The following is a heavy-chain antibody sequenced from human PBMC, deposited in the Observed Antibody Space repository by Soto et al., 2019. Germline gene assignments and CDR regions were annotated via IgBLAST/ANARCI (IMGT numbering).Heavy chain of an antibody. J-gene: IGHJ6*02. CDR1: GGSISSYY. CDR3: ARDGAYYYGSGSYYKGMDV. CDR2: IYYSGST. Sequence: SETLSLTCTVSGGSISSYYWSWIRQPPGKGLEWIGYIYYSGSTNYNPSLKSRVTISVDTSKNQFSLKLSSVTAADTAVYYCARDGAYYYGSGSYYKGMDVWGQGTTVTVS. V-gene: IGHV4-59*01. D-gene: IGHD3-10*01.